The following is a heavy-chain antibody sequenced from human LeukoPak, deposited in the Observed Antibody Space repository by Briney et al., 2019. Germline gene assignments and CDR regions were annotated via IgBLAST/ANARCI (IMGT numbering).Heavy chain of an antibody. CDR1: GGTFSSYA. J-gene: IGHJ4*02. Sequence: ASVKVSCKASGGTFSSYAISWVRQAPGQGLEWMGRIIPILGIANYAQKFQGRVTITADKSTSTAYMELSSLRSGDTAVYYCARGKDYDSSGYYSPPDYWGQGTLVTVSS. V-gene: IGHV1-69*04. CDR3: ARGKDYDSSGYYSPPDY. CDR2: IIPILGIA. D-gene: IGHD3-22*01.